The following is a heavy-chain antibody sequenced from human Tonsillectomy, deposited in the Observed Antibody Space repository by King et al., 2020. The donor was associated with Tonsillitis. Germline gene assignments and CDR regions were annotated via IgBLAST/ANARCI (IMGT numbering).Heavy chain of an antibody. Sequence: VQLQESGPGLVKPSETLSLTCTVSGGSISGYYWSWIRQPPGKGLKWIAYISYTGDTNYNPSLKSRVTISVDTSKNQFSLRLTSVTAADTAVYYCAREEPGDHNYFDPWGQGTLVTVSS. D-gene: IGHD1-26*01. CDR3: AREEPGDHNYFDP. V-gene: IGHV4-59*01. CDR2: ISYTGDT. CDR1: GGSISGYY. J-gene: IGHJ5*02.